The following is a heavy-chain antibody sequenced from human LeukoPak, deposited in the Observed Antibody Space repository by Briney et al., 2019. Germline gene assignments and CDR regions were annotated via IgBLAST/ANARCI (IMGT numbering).Heavy chain of an antibody. J-gene: IGHJ4*02. Sequence: ASVKVSCXASGYTFTGYYMHWVRQAPGQGLEWMGRINPNSGGTNYAQKFQGRVTMTRDTSISTAYMELSRLRSDGTAVYYCARGEDIVVVVAAHGLNYWGQGTLVTVSS. CDR2: INPNSGGT. CDR3: ARGEDIVVVVAAHGLNY. V-gene: IGHV1-2*06. CDR1: GYTFTGYY. D-gene: IGHD2-15*01.